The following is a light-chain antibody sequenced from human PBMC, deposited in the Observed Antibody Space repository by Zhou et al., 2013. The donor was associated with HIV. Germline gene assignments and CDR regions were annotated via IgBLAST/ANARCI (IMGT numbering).Light chain of an antibody. Sequence: DIQMTQSPSSLSASVGDRVTITCRASQSISSWLAWYQQKPGKAPKLLIYKASTLESGVPSRFSGSGSGTEFTLTINNLQPDDVATYYCQHYTSFSGTFGPGTKVHVK. CDR2: KAS. V-gene: IGKV1-5*03. J-gene: IGKJ3*01. CDR3: QHYTSFSGT. CDR1: QSISSW.